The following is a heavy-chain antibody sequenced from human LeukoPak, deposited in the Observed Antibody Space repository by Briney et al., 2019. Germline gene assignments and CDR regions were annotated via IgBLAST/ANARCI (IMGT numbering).Heavy chain of an antibody. CDR1: GGSFSGYY. CDR3: VRFWSGYSN. Sequence: SETLSLTCSVYGGSFSGYYWTWIRQPPGKGLQWIGEINHSGSTSYNPSLRSRVTISVDTSKNQFSLKLSSVTAADTAVYYCVRFWSGYSNLGQGTLVTVSS. D-gene: IGHD3-3*01. V-gene: IGHV4-34*01. J-gene: IGHJ4*02. CDR2: INHSGST.